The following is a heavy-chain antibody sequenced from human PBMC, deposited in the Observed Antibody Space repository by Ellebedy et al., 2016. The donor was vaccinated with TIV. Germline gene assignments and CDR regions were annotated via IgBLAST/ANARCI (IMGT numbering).Heavy chain of an antibody. CDR3: ATGSGL. Sequence: AASVKVSCKASGYTFTSYSMHWVRQAPGQRLEWMGWINAANGNTKYSQKFKGSVTITRDTSASTAYMELSSLRSEDTAVYYCATGSGLWGQGTLVTVSS. CDR1: GYTFTSYS. J-gene: IGHJ4*02. D-gene: IGHD7-27*01. CDR2: INAANGNT. V-gene: IGHV1-3*01.